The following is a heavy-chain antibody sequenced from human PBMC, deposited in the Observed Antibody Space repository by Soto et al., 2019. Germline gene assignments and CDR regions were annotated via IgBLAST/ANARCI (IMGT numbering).Heavy chain of an antibody. V-gene: IGHV4-39*01. D-gene: IGHD3-3*01. CDR3: GRDSGKYNFDY. CDR1: GSSIRSSSCY. CDR2: IYYSGST. Sequence: SETLTVTCTVTGSSIRSSSCYRGWIRQPPGKGLEWIGSIYYSGSTYYNPSLKSRVTISVDTSKNQFSLKLSSVTAADTAVYYCGRDSGKYNFDYWGQGTPVTVS. J-gene: IGHJ4*02.